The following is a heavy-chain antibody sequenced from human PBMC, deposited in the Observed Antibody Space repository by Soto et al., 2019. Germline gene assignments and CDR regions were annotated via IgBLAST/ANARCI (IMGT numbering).Heavy chain of an antibody. CDR3: ARGWAAAATGWFDP. J-gene: IGHJ5*02. Sequence: ASVQVSCKASSYTFTSYGISLVRQAPGQGLEWXGWXTAXXGXTXXXQXXXGRVTMTTDTSTSTAYMELRSLRSDDTAVYYCARGWAAAATGWFDPWGQGTLVTVSS. V-gene: IGHV1-18*01. CDR2: XTAXXGXT. D-gene: IGHD6-13*01. CDR1: SYTFTSYG.